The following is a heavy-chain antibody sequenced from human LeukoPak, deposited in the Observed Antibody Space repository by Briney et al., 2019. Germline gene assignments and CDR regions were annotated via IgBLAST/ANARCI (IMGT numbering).Heavy chain of an antibody. D-gene: IGHD5-24*01. CDR3: ARTDGYNYYDY. J-gene: IGHJ4*02. V-gene: IGHV4-59*01. Sequence: SETLSHTCTVSGGSISTYYWSWIRQPPGKGLEWIGYIYYSGSTNYNPSLKSRVTISVDTSKNQFSLKLSSVTAADTAVYYCARTDGYNYYDYWGQGTLVTVSS. CDR2: IYYSGST. CDR1: GGSISTYY.